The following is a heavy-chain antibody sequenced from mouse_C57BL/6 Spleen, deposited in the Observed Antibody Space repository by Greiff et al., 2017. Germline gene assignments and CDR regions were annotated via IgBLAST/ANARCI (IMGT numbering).Heavy chain of an antibody. CDR3: TTRSNYVRFAY. D-gene: IGHD2-5*01. V-gene: IGHV1-80*01. Sequence: QVQLQQSGAELVKPGASVKISCKASGYAFSSYWMNWVKQRPGKGLEWIGQIYPGDGDTNYNGKFKGKATLTADKSSSTAYMQLSSLTSEDTAVYYCTTRSNYVRFAYWGQGTLVTVSA. J-gene: IGHJ3*01. CDR2: IYPGDGDT. CDR1: GYAFSSYW.